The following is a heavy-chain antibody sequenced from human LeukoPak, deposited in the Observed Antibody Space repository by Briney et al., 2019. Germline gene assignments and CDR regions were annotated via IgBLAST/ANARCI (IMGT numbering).Heavy chain of an antibody. CDR1: GGSISSGYY. Sequence: SETLSLTCTVSGGSISSGYYWGWIRQPPGKGLEWIGSIYHSGSTYYNPSLKSRVTISVDTSKNQFSLKLSSVTAADTAVYYCARGLQRRRAWFGELLGGDFDYWGQGTLVTVSS. CDR3: ARGLQRRRAWFGELLGGDFDY. V-gene: IGHV4-38-2*02. D-gene: IGHD3-10*01. CDR2: IYHSGST. J-gene: IGHJ4*02.